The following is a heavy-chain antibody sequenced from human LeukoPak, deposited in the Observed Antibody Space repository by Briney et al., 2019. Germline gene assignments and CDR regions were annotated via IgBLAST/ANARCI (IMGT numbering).Heavy chain of an antibody. CDR1: GGSISSYY. Sequence: SETLSLTCTVSGGSISSYYWSWIRQPPGKGLEWIGYIYYSGSTYYNPSLKSRVTISVDTSKNQFSLKLSSVTAADTAVYYCARDRGDFLYYFDYWGQGTLVTVSS. CDR2: IYYSGST. CDR3: ARDRGDFLYYFDY. V-gene: IGHV4-59*12. D-gene: IGHD3-3*01. J-gene: IGHJ4*02.